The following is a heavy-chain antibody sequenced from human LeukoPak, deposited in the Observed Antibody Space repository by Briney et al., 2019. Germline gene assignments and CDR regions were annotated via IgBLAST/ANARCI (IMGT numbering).Heavy chain of an antibody. CDR1: GFTFRSYW. V-gene: IGHV3-7*01. CDR2: IKQDGSEK. D-gene: IGHD3-9*01. CDR3: ARRYFDWFLGAGGSLDI. J-gene: IGHJ3*02. Sequence: GGSLRLSCAGSGFTFRSYWMHWVRQAPGKGMEWVANIKQDGSEKYYVDSVKGRFTISRDNANDSVYLQMNSLRAEDTAVYYCARRYFDWFLGAGGSLDIWGQGTMVSVSS.